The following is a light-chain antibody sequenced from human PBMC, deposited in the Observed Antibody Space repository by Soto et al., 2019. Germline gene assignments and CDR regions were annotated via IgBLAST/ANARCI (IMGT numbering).Light chain of an antibody. CDR1: SSDVGAYNS. CDR3: SSFTRSDTWV. Sequence: QSALTQPASVSGSPGQSITISCTGTSSDVGAYNSVCWHQQHPGKAPKLMIYEVSKRPSGVSDRFSASKSGNTASLTISGLQADDEADYYCSSFTRSDTWVFGGGTKLTLL. J-gene: IGLJ3*02. CDR2: EVS. V-gene: IGLV2-14*01.